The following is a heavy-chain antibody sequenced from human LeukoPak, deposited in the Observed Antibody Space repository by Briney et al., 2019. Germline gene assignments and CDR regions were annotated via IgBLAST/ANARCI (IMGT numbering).Heavy chain of an antibody. V-gene: IGHV1-8*03. J-gene: IGHJ6*03. CDR1: GYTFTSYD. CDR2: MNPNSGNT. Sequence: GASVKVSCKASGYTFTSYDINWVRQATGQGLEWMGWMNPNSGNTGYAQKFQGRVTITRNTSISTDYMELSSLRSEGTAVYYCARGPVEDYYYYMDVWGKGTTVTVSS. CDR3: ARGPVEDYYYYMDV.